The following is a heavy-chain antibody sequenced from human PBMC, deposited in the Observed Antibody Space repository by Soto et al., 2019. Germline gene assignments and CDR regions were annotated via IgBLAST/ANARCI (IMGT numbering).Heavy chain of an antibody. J-gene: IGHJ6*02. CDR1: GFTFSSYS. Sequence: GSLRLSCAASGFTFSSYSMNWVRQAPGKGLEWVSSISSSSSYIYYADSVKGRFTISRDNAKNSLYLQMNSLRAEDTAVYYCARPIPAALVGHYYYGMDVWGQGTTVTVSS. CDR2: ISSSSSYI. D-gene: IGHD2-2*01. V-gene: IGHV3-21*04. CDR3: ARPIPAALVGHYYYGMDV.